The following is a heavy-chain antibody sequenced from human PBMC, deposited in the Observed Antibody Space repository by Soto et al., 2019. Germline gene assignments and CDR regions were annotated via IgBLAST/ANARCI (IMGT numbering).Heavy chain of an antibody. Sequence: PXETLSLPCSLSGYSISSGYYWCWVRQPPGKWLEWIGSIYHVGSAYYNPSLNSRVTLSIDIINNHRSLILNSVTAAGTAVYYCARVATWVTYYFDSSHCTYGNWFHPWGQGNLVTVCS. J-gene: IGHJ5*02. CDR2: IYHVGSA. CDR3: ARVATWVTYYFDSSHCTYGNWFHP. D-gene: IGHD3-22*01. CDR1: GYSISSGYY. V-gene: IGHV4-38-2*02.